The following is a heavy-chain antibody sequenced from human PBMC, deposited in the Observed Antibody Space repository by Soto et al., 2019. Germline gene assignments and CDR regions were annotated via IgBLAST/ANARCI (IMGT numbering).Heavy chain of an antibody. Sequence: PGGSLRLSCAASGFTFDDYGMSWVRQAPGKGLEWVSGINWNGGSTGYADSVKGRFTISRDNAKNSLYLQMNSLRAEDTALYYCARDWASSYSSGSNYWGQGTLVTVSS. J-gene: IGHJ4*02. CDR3: ARDWASSYSSGSNY. V-gene: IGHV3-20*04. CDR2: INWNGGST. D-gene: IGHD6-19*01. CDR1: GFTFDDYG.